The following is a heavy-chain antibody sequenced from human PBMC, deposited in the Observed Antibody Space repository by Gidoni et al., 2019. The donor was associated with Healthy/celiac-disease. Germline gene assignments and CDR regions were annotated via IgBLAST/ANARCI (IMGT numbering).Heavy chain of an antibody. CDR2: IYYGGST. J-gene: IGHJ4*02. CDR3: ASTYYYGSGVDY. D-gene: IGHD3-10*01. CDR1: GGSISSISYY. Sequence: QLQLQESGPGLSKPSETLSPTCTVSGGSISSISYYWGWIRQHPWKGLEWIGSIYYGGSTYSSPSLKIRVTISVDTSKNQFSLKLSSVTAADTAVYYCASTYYYGSGVDYWGQGTLVTVSS. V-gene: IGHV4-39*01.